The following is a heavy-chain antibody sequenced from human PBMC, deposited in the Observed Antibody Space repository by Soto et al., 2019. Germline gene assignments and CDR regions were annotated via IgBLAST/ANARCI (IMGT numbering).Heavy chain of an antibody. CDR1: GGSISSGEYY. CDR2: ISYSWST. Sequence: SETLSLTCTVSGGSISSGEYYWTWIRQPPGKGLEWIGYISYSWSTHYSPSLKSRVSITVDTSKNQFSLNLASVSAEDTDVYYRARNALTGFRPRNDYYGMGVWGLGDTVNVS. CDR3: ARNALTGFRPRNDYYGMGV. V-gene: IGHV4-30-4*01. D-gene: IGHD3-10*01. J-gene: IGHJ6*02.